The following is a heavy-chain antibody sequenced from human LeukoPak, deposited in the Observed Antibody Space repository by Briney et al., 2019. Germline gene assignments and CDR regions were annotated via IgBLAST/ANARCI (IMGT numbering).Heavy chain of an antibody. CDR3: ASTDYYDSSGYHLRY. CDR2: INADNGDT. V-gene: IGHV1-3*01. Sequence: EASVKVSCKASGYTFTNCAMHWVRQAPGQRLEWMGWINADNGDTKYSQKLQGRVTITRNTFASTAYMELSSLTSEDTAVYYCASTDYYDSSGYHLRYWGQGTLVTVSS. J-gene: IGHJ4*02. D-gene: IGHD3-22*01. CDR1: GYTFTNCA.